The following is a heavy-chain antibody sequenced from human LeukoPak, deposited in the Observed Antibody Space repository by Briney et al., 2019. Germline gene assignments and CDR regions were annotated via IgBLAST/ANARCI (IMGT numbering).Heavy chain of an antibody. D-gene: IGHD6-19*01. V-gene: IGHV4-59*01. CDR1: GGSISSYY. Sequence: KPSETLSLTCTVSGGSISSYYWSWIRQPPGKGLEWIGYIYYSGSTNYNPSLESRVTISVDTSKNQFSLKLSSVTAADTAVYYCARDLSSGWSNYYYGMDVWGKGTTVTVSS. J-gene: IGHJ6*04. CDR3: ARDLSSGWSNYYYGMDV. CDR2: IYYSGST.